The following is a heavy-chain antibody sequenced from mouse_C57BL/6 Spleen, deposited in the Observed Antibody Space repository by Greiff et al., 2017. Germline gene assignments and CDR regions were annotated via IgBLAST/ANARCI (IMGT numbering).Heavy chain of an antibody. CDR3: ARSGGVDGYYDFDY. CDR2: INPNNGGT. V-gene: IGHV1-22*01. Sequence: VQLKQSGPELVKPGASVKMSCKASGYTFTDYNMHWVKQSHGKSLEWIGYINPNNGGTSYNQKFKGKATLTVNKSSSTAYMELRSLTSEDSAVYYCARSGGVDGYYDFDYWGQGTTLTVSS. J-gene: IGHJ2*01. CDR1: GYTFTDYN. D-gene: IGHD2-3*01.